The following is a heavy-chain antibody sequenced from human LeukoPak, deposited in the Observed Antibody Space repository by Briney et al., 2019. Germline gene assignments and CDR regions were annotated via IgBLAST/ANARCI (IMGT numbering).Heavy chain of an antibody. CDR3: ARSYYGSGSYSWFDP. J-gene: IGHJ5*02. D-gene: IGHD3-10*01. CDR1: GYTFTSYG. Sequence: ASVKVSCKASGYTFTSYGISWVRQAPGQGLEWMGWISAYNGNTNYAQKLQGRVTMTTDTSTSTAYMELRSLRSDDTAVYYCARSYYGSGSYSWFDPWGQGTLVTVSS. V-gene: IGHV1-18*01. CDR2: ISAYNGNT.